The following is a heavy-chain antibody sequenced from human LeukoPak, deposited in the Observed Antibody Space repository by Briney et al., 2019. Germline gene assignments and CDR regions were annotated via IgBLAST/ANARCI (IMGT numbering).Heavy chain of an antibody. CDR1: GFTFSSYA. D-gene: IGHD2-21*02. CDR2: ISYDGSNK. J-gene: IGHJ4*02. V-gene: IGHV3-30-3*01. CDR3: ARQTAIYFDY. Sequence: GGSLRLSCAASGFTFSSYAMHWVRQAPGKGLEWVAVISYDGSNKYYADSVKGRFTISRDNSKNTLYLQMNSLRAEDTAVYYCARQTAIYFDYWGQGTLVTVSS.